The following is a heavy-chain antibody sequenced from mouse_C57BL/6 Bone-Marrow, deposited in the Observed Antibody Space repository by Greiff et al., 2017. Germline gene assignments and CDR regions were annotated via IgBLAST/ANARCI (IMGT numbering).Heavy chain of an antibody. Sequence: EVQLQQSGTVLARPGASVKMSCKTSGYTFTSYWMHWVKQRPGQGLEWIGDIYPGNSATSYNEKFKGQDNMTAVTSAITAYMELTSLTNEDSAVYYCTRCGCDPYWYFDVWGTGTTVTVSS. V-gene: IGHV1-5*01. CDR3: TRCGCDPYWYFDV. J-gene: IGHJ1*03. D-gene: IGHD2-2*01. CDR2: IYPGNSAT. CDR1: GYTFTSYW.